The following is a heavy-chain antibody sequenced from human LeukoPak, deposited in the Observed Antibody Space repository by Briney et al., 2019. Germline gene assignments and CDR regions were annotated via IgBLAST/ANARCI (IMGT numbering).Heavy chain of an antibody. CDR1: GYTFTSYY. Sequence: GASVKVSCKASGYTFTSYYIHWVRQAPGQGLEWMGIINPGGGSTSYAQKFQGRVTMTRDASTSTVYMELSSLRSEDTAVYYCARDREWGPEDHYDGWGQGTLVTVSS. V-gene: IGHV1-46*01. CDR3: ARDREWGPEDHYDG. J-gene: IGHJ4*02. D-gene: IGHD3-22*01. CDR2: INPGGGST.